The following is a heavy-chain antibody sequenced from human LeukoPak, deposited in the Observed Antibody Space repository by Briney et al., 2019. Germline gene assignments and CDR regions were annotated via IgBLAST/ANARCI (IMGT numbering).Heavy chain of an antibody. CDR3: ARGGYGHNMDV. J-gene: IGHJ6*03. V-gene: IGHV3-74*01. CDR2: IKNAGIDT. Sequence: GGSLRLSCVGSGFMFSNYYLYWVRQAPGKGLVWVSRIKNAGIDTIYADSVKGRFTVSRDNAKNTVYLQMSSLRAEDTAVYYCARGGYGHNMDVWGEGTTVTVSS. D-gene: IGHD3-10*01. CDR1: GFMFSNYY.